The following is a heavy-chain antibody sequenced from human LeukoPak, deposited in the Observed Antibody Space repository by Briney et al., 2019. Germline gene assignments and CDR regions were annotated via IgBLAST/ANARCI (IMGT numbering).Heavy chain of an antibody. V-gene: IGHV3-66*01. CDR2: IYSGGST. CDR3: AKVSATQYYFDY. CDR1: GFTVSSNY. J-gene: IGHJ4*02. D-gene: IGHD1-1*01. Sequence: GGSLRLSCAASGFTVSSNYMSWVRQAPGKGLEWVSVIYSGGSTYYADSVKGRFTISRDNSKNTLYLQMNSLRAEDTAVYYCAKVSATQYYFDYWGQGTLVTVSS.